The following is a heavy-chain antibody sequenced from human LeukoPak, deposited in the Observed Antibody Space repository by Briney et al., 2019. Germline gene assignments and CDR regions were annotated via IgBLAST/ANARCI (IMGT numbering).Heavy chain of an antibody. V-gene: IGHV3-23*01. Sequence: PGRSLRLSCAASGFTFTSYAMSWVRHPPRKGLEWVSAISGSGASTYYADSVKGRFNIPRDNTKNSLYLQMNSRIAHDTALYYNAKASPLIVGWYFAYGGQATLATVS. CDR1: GFTFTSYA. CDR2: ISGSGAST. D-gene: IGHD3-22*01. J-gene: IGHJ4*02. CDR3: AKASPLIVGWYFAY.